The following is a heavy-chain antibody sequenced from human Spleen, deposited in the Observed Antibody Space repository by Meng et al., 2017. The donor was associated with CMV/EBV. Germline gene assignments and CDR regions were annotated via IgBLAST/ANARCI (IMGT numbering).Heavy chain of an antibody. CDR1: GYTFTSYD. CDR2: MNPNSGNT. J-gene: IGHJ6*02. V-gene: IGHV1-8*03. CDR3: ARGGIIQYYYYYYGMDV. D-gene: IGHD3-10*01. Sequence: ASVKVSCKASGYTFTSYDINWVRQATGQGLEWMGWMNPNSGNTGYAQKFQGRVTITRNTSISTAYMELSSLRSEDTAVYYCARGGIIQYYYYYYGMDVWGQGTMVTVSS.